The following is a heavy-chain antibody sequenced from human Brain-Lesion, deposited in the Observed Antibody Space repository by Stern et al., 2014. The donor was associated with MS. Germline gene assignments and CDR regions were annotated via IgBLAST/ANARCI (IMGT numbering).Heavy chain of an antibody. CDR2: VNKDGRRT. Sequence: EVQLLESGGGLVKPGGSLRLSCAASGFTFSNYWMHWVRQAPGQGLVWVSRVNKDGRRTSYADSVKGRFTMSRDNAKNTLYLQMNSLRVEDTAIYYCARGERWFDSWGQGTLVTVSS. V-gene: IGHV3-74*02. J-gene: IGHJ5*01. CDR3: ARGERWFDS. D-gene: IGHD3-10*01. CDR1: GFTFSNYW.